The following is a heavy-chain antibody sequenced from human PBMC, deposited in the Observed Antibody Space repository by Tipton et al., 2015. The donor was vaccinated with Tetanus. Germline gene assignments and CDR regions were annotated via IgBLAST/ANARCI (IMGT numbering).Heavy chain of an antibody. CDR2: IYSGGST. Sequence: SLRLFCAASGFTVSSNYMSWVRQAPGKGLEWVSVIYSGGSTYYADSVKGRFTISRDNSKNTLYLQMNSLRAEDTAVYYCARARGVVVAGGDYWGHGPLVTVSS. J-gene: IGHJ4*01. D-gene: IGHD6-19*01. CDR3: ARARGVVVAGGDY. CDR1: GFTVSSNY. V-gene: IGHV3-66*01.